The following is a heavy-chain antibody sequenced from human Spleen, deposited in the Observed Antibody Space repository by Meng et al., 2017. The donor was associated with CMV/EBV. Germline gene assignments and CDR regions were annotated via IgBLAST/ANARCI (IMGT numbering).Heavy chain of an antibody. D-gene: IGHD2-2*02. CDR2: INPNSGGT. CDR3: AGVVPAAIRGYYYYGMDV. J-gene: IGHJ6*02. Sequence: ASVKVSCKASGYYFTDYYIHWVRQAPGQGLEWMGWINPNSGGTNYAQKFQGRVTMTRDTSISTAYMELSRLRSDDTAVYYCAGVVPAAIRGYYYYGMDVWGQGTTVTVSS. V-gene: IGHV1-2*02. CDR1: GYYFTDYY.